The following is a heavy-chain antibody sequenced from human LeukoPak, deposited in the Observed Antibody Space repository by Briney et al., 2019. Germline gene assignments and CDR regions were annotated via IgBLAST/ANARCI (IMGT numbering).Heavy chain of an antibody. J-gene: IGHJ4*02. Sequence: PSETLSLTCAVSGCSISSDFFWGWIRQPPGKGLEWIGNIYHSGVTNYNPSLKSRVTISVDTSKNQFSLQLSFVTAADTAVYYCARLRTGFYGHYWGQGTLVTVSS. CDR2: IYHSGVT. CDR1: GCSISSDFF. V-gene: IGHV4-38-2*01. CDR3: ARLRTGFYGHY. D-gene: IGHD3/OR15-3a*01.